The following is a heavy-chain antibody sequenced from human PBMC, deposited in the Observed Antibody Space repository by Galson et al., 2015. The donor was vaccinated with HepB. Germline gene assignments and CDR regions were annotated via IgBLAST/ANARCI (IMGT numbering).Heavy chain of an antibody. CDR2: ISGSGGST. V-gene: IGHV3-23*01. Sequence: SLRLSCAASGFTFSSYAMSWVRQAPGKGLEWVSAISGSGGSTYYADSVKGRFTISRDNSKNTLYLQMNSLRAEDTAVYYCAKHLLGSGWHGWFDPWGQGTLVTVSS. CDR3: AKHLLGSGWHGWFDP. J-gene: IGHJ5*02. CDR1: GFTFSSYA. D-gene: IGHD6-19*01.